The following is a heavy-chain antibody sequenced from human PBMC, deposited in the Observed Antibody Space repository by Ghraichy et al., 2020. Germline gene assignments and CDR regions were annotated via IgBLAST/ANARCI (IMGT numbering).Heavy chain of an antibody. J-gene: IGHJ4*02. D-gene: IGHD5-12*01. CDR1: GGEGRRGRED. CDR3: ASMDIVATNFFDY. V-gene: IGHV4-61*01. Sequence: SETRSLTGNGRGGEGRRGREDGRGIRQQTGKGGERIGYRDYSGSTKDNPSLKSRVTISVDTSKNQFSLKLSSVTAADTAVYYCASMDIVATNFFDYWGQGTLVTVSS. CDR2: RDYSGST.